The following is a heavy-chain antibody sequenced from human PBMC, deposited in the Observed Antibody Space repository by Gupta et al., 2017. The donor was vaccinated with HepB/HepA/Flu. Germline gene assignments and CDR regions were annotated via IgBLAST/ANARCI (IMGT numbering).Heavy chain of an antibody. V-gene: IGHV4-4*07. J-gene: IGHJ4*02. D-gene: IGHD5-18*01. CDR1: GDSIRSHY. Sequence: QVQLQESGPGLVKHSETLSLTCSVSGDSIRSHYWSWIRQTAGKGLEWIGRIYVSGRTNYNPSLKSRVTMSIDTSKNQFSLNLTSVTAADTAVYFCARERESEDGYGFFCDYWGQGALVTVSS. CDR2: IYVSGRT. CDR3: ARERESEDGYGFFCDY.